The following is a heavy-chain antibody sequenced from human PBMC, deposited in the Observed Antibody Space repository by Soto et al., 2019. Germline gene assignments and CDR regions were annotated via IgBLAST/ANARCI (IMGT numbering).Heavy chain of an antibody. Sequence: VQLVESGGGLVQPGGSLRLSCAASGFTFSDHYMDWVRQAPGKGLEWVGRSRNKANSYSTEYAASVKGRFTISRDESKNSLYLQMNSLKTEDTAVYYCARFSGSYTRGLDYWSQGTLVTVSS. J-gene: IGHJ4*02. CDR1: GFTFSDHY. CDR2: SRNKANSYST. V-gene: IGHV3-72*01. D-gene: IGHD1-26*01. CDR3: ARFSGSYTRGLDY.